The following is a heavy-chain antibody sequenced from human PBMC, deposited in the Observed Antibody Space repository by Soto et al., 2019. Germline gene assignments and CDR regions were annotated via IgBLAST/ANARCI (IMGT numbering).Heavy chain of an antibody. V-gene: IGHV1-69*06. CDR3: ARGWETVGTTTPFAY. D-gene: IGHD1-26*01. Sequence: EASVKVSCKASGGTFSNYAINWVRQAPGQGLEWMGGIIPLFGTPNYAQKFQGRVTFTAHKSTSTAYMELRSLRSDDTAVYYCARGWETVGTTTPFAYWGQGTLVTVSS. J-gene: IGHJ4*02. CDR1: GGTFSNYA. CDR2: IIPLFGTP.